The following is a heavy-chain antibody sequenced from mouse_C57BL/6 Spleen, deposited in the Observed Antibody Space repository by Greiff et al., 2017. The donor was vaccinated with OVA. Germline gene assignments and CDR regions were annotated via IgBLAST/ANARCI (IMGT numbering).Heavy chain of an antibody. CDR2: IYPSDSET. Sequence: VQLQESGAELVRPGSSVKLSCKASGYTFTSYWMDWVKQRPGQGLEWIGNIYPSDSETHYNQKFKDKATLTVDKSSSTAYMQLSSLTSEDSAVYYCARRDYGLDYWGQGTTLTVSS. CDR3: ARRDYGLDY. J-gene: IGHJ2*01. V-gene: IGHV1-61*01. D-gene: IGHD1-1*01. CDR1: GYTFTSYW.